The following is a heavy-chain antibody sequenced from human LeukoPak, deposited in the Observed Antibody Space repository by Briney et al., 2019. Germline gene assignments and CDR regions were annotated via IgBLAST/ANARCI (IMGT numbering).Heavy chain of an antibody. V-gene: IGHV3-48*02. Sequence: GGSLRLSCGASGFTFNTYNMNSVRQAPGKGLEWISYISSSNSTMYYGDSVRGRFTISRDNAKNSLYLQMNSLRDEATAVYYCARYYHDMDVWGPGTTVTVSS. CDR3: ARYYHDMDV. CDR1: GFTFNTYN. J-gene: IGHJ6*02. CDR2: ISSSNSTM.